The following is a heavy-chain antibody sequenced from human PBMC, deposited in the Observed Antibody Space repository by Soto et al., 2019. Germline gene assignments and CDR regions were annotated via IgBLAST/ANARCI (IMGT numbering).Heavy chain of an antibody. J-gene: IGHJ6*02. Sequence: PSQTLSLTCVISGDSVSNNNAAWNWIRQSPSRGLEWLGRTYYRSKWNIEYAVSVESRITISPDTSKNQFSLQLTSVTPEDTAVYYCARVLKGAGYCISTSCNAMNVWGQGTTVTVSS. CDR1: GDSVSNNNAA. D-gene: IGHD2-2*01. CDR3: ARVLKGAGYCISTSCNAMNV. V-gene: IGHV6-1*01. CDR2: TYYRSKWNI.